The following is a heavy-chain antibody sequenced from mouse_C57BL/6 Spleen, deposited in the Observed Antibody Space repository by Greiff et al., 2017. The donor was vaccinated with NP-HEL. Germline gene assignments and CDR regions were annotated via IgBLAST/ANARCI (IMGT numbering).Heavy chain of an antibody. Sequence: EVKLMESEGGLVQPGSSMKLSCTASGFTFSDYYMAWVRQVPEKGLEWVANINYDGSSTYYLDSLKSRFIISRDNAKNILYLQMSSLKSEDTATYYCARVDYDYTSFYAMDYWGQGTSVTVSS. CDR3: ARVDYDYTSFYAMDY. J-gene: IGHJ4*01. V-gene: IGHV5-16*01. D-gene: IGHD2-4*01. CDR1: GFTFSDYY. CDR2: INYDGSST.